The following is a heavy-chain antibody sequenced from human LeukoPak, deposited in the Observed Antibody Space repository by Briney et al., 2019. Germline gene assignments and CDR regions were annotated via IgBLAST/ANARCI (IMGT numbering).Heavy chain of an antibody. CDR1: GFTFSNYW. CDR3: VSTIYDILTGRFDP. Sequence: GGSLRLSCAASGFTFSNYWMSWVRQAPGKGLEWVANIKQDGSEKNYVDSVKGRFTISRDNAQNSLHLQMNSLRAEDTAVYYCVSTIYDILTGRFDPWGQGTLVAVSS. CDR2: IKQDGSEK. J-gene: IGHJ5*02. V-gene: IGHV3-7*03. D-gene: IGHD3-9*01.